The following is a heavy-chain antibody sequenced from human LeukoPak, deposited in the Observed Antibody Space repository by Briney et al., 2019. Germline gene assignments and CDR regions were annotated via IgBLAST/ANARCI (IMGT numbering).Heavy chain of an antibody. V-gene: IGHV4-4*02. Sequence: PSETLSLTCAVSGGSISSSNWWSWVRQPPGKGLEWIGEIYHSGSTNYNPSLKSRVTISVDKSKNQFSLKLSSVTAADTAVYYCARGVHSLYGDYSTYYYYYMDVWGKGTTVTVSS. J-gene: IGHJ6*03. CDR3: ARGVHSLYGDYSTYYYYYMDV. CDR1: GGSISSSNW. D-gene: IGHD4-17*01. CDR2: IYHSGST.